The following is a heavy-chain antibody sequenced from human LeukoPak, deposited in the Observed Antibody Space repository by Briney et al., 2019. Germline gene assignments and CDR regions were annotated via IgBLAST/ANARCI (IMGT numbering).Heavy chain of an antibody. D-gene: IGHD6-13*01. J-gene: IGHJ6*02. CDR2: INHSGST. CDR1: GGSFSGYY. Sequence: PSETLSLTCAVYGGSFSGYYWSWIRQPPGKGLEWIGEINHSGSTNYNPSLKSRVTISVDTSKNQFSLKLSSVTAADTAVYYCARDRKKIAAAGTSGRYYYYYYGMDVWGQGTTVTVSS. CDR3: ARDRKKIAAAGTSGRYYYYYYGMDV. V-gene: IGHV4-34*01.